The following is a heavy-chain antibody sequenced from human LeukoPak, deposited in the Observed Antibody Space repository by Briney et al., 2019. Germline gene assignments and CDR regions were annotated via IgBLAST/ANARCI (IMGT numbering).Heavy chain of an antibody. D-gene: IGHD2-15*01. CDR3: ARELWVCSGGSCYSGYALDI. CDR1: GGSISSYY. V-gene: IGHV4-59*01. Sequence: PSETLSLTCTVSGGSISSYYWSWIRQPPGKGLEWIGYIYYSGSTNYNPSLKSRVTISVDTSKNQFSLKLSSVTAADTAVYYCARELWVCSGGSCYSGYALDIWGQGTMVTVSS. CDR2: IYYSGST. J-gene: IGHJ3*02.